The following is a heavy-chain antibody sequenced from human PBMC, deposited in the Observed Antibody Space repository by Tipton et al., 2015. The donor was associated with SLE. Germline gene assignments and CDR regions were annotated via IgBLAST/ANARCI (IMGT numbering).Heavy chain of an antibody. D-gene: IGHD1-1*01. J-gene: IGHJ4*02. V-gene: IGHV5-51*03. CDR1: GYSFVTSW. Sequence: QLVQSGAEVKKPGESLKISCEASGYSFVTSWIAWVRQMPGKGLEWMGIIYPGDSDTRYSPSFQGQVSISADKSIDTAYLQWSSLKASDTAIYYCAKGTTEGGFDYWGQGTLVTVSS. CDR2: IYPGDSDT. CDR3: AKGTTEGGFDY.